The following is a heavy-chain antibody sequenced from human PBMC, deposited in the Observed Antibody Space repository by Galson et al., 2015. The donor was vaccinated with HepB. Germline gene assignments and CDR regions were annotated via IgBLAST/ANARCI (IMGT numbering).Heavy chain of an antibody. CDR3: ARDPEYYDILTGYSHPPLDY. CDR1: GFTFSRYW. V-gene: IGHV3-74*01. D-gene: IGHD3-9*01. Sequence: SLRLSCAASGFTFSRYWMHWVRQAPEKGLVWVSRINSDGSSTSYADSVKGRFTISRDNAKNTLYLQMNSLRAEDTALYYCARDPEYYDILTGYSHPPLDYWGQGTLVPVPS. CDR2: INSDGSST. J-gene: IGHJ4*02.